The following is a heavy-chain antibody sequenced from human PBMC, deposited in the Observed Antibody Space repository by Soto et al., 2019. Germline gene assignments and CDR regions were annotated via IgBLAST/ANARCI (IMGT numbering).Heavy chain of an antibody. CDR3: ARVSREQGRVRRGGFNY. CDR2: INHSGST. D-gene: IGHD6-19*01. CDR1: GGSFSGYY. J-gene: IGHJ4*02. Sequence: SETLSLTCAVYGGSFSGYYWSWIRQPPGKGLEWIGEINHSGSTNYNPSLRSRVTISVDTSKNQFSLKLSSVTAADTAVYYCARVSREQGRVRRGGFNYGGQETRVTVSS. V-gene: IGHV4-34*01.